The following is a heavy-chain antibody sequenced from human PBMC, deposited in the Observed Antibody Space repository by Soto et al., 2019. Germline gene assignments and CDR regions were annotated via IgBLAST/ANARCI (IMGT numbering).Heavy chain of an antibody. J-gene: IGHJ4*02. Sequence: GESLKISCRCSGYSFAHYWIGWVRQMPGKGPEWVGLIDPGDSDTRYSPSLRGQVTISVDNSISTAYLHWSSLEASDTAFYYCARLGNAGIVVATDRGQGTLVTVSS. CDR1: GYSFAHYW. CDR2: IDPGDSDT. V-gene: IGHV5-51*01. D-gene: IGHD2-21*02. CDR3: ARLGNAGIVVATD.